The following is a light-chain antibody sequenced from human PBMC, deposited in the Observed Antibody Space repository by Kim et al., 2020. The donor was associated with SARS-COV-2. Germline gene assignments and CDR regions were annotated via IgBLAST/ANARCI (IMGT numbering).Light chain of an antibody. J-gene: IGKJ4*01. CDR1: QDVRKY. V-gene: IGKV1-33*01. CDR2: DAS. Sequence: ASLGDRVIITCQASQDVRKYLNWYQLKPGKAPKLLIYDASNLYTGVPSRFRGRGSGTRFSFTISSLQPEDIASYYCQQYDGLPPTFAGGTKLDIK. CDR3: QQYDGLPPT.